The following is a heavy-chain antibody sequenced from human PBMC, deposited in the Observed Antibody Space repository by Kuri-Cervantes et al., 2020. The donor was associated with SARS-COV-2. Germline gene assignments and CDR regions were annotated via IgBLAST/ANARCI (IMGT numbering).Heavy chain of an antibody. CDR2: IYYSGST. Sequence: SETLSLTCTVSGGSISSSSYYWGWIRQPPGKGLEWIGSIYYSGSTYYNPSLKSRVTISVDTSKNQFSLKLSSVTAADTAVYYCVSTHYYDSSGYYYLDYWGQGTLVTVSS. CDR1: GGSISSSSYY. D-gene: IGHD3-22*01. J-gene: IGHJ4*02. CDR3: VSTHYYDSSGYYYLDY. V-gene: IGHV4-39*01.